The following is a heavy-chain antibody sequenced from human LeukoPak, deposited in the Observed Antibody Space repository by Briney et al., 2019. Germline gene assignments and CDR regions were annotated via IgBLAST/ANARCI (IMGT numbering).Heavy chain of an antibody. CDR3: ASLAYSSSADY. Sequence: VXXSCKAXXXXXXXXXMHXXXXAXGXXLXWMGRINPNSGGTNYAQKFQGRVTMTRDTSISTAYMELSRLRSDDTAVYYCASLAYSSSADYWGQGTLVTVSS. D-gene: IGHD6-6*01. CDR2: INPNSGGT. J-gene: IGHJ4*02. CDR1: XXXXXXXX. V-gene: IGHV1-2*06.